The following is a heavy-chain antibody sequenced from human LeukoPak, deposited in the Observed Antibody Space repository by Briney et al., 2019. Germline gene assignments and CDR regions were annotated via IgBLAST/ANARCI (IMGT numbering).Heavy chain of an antibody. CDR2: IKGGDGST. D-gene: IGHD1-26*01. CDR1: GFTFSSYA. V-gene: IGHV3-23*01. J-gene: IGHJ4*02. CDR3: AKDLGLSVGTTPFGF. Sequence: PGGSLRLSCAASGFTFSSYAMSWVRQAPGKGLKWISTIKGGDGSTYFADSVKGQYTISRDNSKNTLYLQMDSLRAEDTAIYYCAKDLGLSVGTTPFGFWGQGTLVTVSS.